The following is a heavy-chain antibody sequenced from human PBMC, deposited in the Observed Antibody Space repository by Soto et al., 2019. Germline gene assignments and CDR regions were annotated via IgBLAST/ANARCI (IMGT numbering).Heavy chain of an antibody. CDR3: ARVLSIAAPGGMDV. CDR2: INHSGST. D-gene: IGHD6-6*01. V-gene: IGHV4-34*09. CDR1: GGSFSGYY. Sequence: SETLSLTCAVYGGSFSGYYWSWIRQPPGKGLEWIGEINHSGSTYYNPSLKSRVTISVDTSKNQFSLKLSSVTAADTAVYYCARVLSIAAPGGMDVWGQGTTVTVSS. J-gene: IGHJ6*02.